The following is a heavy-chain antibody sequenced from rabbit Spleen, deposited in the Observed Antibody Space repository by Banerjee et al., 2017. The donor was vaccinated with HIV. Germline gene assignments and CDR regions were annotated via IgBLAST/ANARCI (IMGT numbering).Heavy chain of an antibody. CDR1: GVSFSGNSY. Sequence: QSLEESGGDLVKPGASLTLTCIASGVSFSGNSYMCWVRQAPGKGLEWIACINAITGKAVYASWAKGRFTISKTSSTTVTLQMTRLTAADTATYFCARDTSSSFSSYGMDLWGPGTLVTVS. CDR2: INAITGKA. D-gene: IGHD1-1*01. CDR3: ARDTSSSFSSYGMDL. J-gene: IGHJ6*01. V-gene: IGHV1S40*01.